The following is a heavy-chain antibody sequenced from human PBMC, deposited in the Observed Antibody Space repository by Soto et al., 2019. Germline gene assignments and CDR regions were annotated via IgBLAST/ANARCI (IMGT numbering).Heavy chain of an antibody. CDR3: ARRPAHYDCWTGYRDPNDYYMDV. D-gene: IGHD3-3*01. V-gene: IGHV4-34*01. Sequence: QVQLQQWGAGLLKPSETLSLTCAVYGGSFSGYYWNWIRQSPGKGLEWIGEINHSGGTSYNPSLKSRVTLSVDPSKNQFSVRLSSVTAADTAVYYCARRPAHYDCWTGYRDPNDYYMDVWGKGTTVTVSS. J-gene: IGHJ6*03. CDR2: INHSGGT. CDR1: GGSFSGYY.